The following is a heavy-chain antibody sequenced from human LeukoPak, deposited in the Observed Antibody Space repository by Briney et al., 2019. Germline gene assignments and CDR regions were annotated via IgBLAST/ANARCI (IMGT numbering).Heavy chain of an antibody. CDR2: ISWNSGSI. Sequence: GRSLRLSCAASGFTFDDYAMHWVRQAPGKGLEWVSGISWNSGSIGYADSVKGRFTISRDNAKNSLYLQMNSLRAEDTALYYCAKDNRHLLVGATFDYWGQGTLVTVSS. V-gene: IGHV3-9*01. CDR1: GFTFDDYA. CDR3: AKDNRHLLVGATFDY. D-gene: IGHD1-26*01. J-gene: IGHJ4*02.